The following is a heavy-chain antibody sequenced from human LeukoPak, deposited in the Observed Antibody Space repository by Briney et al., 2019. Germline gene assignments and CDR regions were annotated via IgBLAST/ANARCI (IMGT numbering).Heavy chain of an antibody. CDR2: ISAPGDNT. V-gene: IGHV3-23*01. J-gene: IGHJ4*02. Sequence: GGSLRLSCAASGFTFGSYAMSWVRQAPGKGLEWVSGISAPGDNTYYADSVKGRLTISRDNSKNTLYLQMNSLKAEDTAVYYCAKPSRGRLVVVAATMGALDYWGQGTLVTVSS. D-gene: IGHD2-15*01. CDR1: GFTFGSYA. CDR3: AKPSRGRLVVVAATMGALDY.